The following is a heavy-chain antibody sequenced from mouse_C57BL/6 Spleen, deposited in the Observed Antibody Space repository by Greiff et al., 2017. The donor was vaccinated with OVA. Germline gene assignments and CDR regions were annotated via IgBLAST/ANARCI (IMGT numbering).Heavy chain of an antibody. CDR1: GFTFSSYA. Sequence: EVQLVESGEGLVKPGGSLKLSCAASGFTFSSYAMSWVRQTPEKRLEWVAYISSGGDYIYYADTVKGRFTIARDNARNTLYLQMSSLKSEDTAMYYCTRDLQTGTGAMDYWGQGTSVTVSS. D-gene: IGHD4-1*01. V-gene: IGHV5-9-1*02. CDR2: ISSGGDYI. CDR3: TRDLQTGTGAMDY. J-gene: IGHJ4*01.